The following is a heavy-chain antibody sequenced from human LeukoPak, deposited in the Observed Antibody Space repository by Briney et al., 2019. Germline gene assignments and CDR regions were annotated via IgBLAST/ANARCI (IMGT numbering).Heavy chain of an antibody. Sequence: SVKVSCKASGGTFSSYAISWMRQAPGQGLEWMGGIIPIFGTANYAQKFQGRVTITTDESTSTAYMELSSLRSEDTAVYYCARDPITIFGVVIMGIGGFDPWGQGTLVTVSS. V-gene: IGHV1-69*05. J-gene: IGHJ5*02. CDR1: GGTFSSYA. D-gene: IGHD3-3*01. CDR3: ARDPITIFGVVIMGIGGFDP. CDR2: IIPIFGTA.